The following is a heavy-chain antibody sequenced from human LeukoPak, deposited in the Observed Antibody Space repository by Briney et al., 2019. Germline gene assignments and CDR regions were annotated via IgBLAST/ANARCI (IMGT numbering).Heavy chain of an antibody. CDR3: ARDRGGGSGYFKH. J-gene: IGHJ1*01. Sequence: SETLSLTCAVSGGSISSGGYSWSWIRQPPGKGLEWIGYIYHSGSTYYNPSLKSRVTISVDRSKNQFSLKLSSVTAADTAVYYCARDRGGGSGYFKHWGQGTLVTVSS. V-gene: IGHV4-30-2*01. CDR1: GGSISSGGYS. D-gene: IGHD3-22*01. CDR2: IYHSGST.